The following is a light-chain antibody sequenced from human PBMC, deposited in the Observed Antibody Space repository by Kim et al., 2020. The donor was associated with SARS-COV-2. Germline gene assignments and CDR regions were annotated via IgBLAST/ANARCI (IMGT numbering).Light chain of an antibody. Sequence: DIQMTQSPSIVSASVGDRVTLTCRASQSSSNWLVWYQQKPGKAPKLLISKAVTLESGVPSRFSGSGSGTEYTLTISSLQPDDFATYYCQQYDAYPYTFGQGTNVEI. J-gene: IGKJ2*01. V-gene: IGKV1-5*03. CDR3: QQYDAYPYT. CDR1: QSSSNW. CDR2: KAV.